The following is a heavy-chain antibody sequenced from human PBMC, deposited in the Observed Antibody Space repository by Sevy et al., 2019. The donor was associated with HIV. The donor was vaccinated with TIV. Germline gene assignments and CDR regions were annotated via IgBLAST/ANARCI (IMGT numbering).Heavy chain of an antibody. V-gene: IGHV1-46*01. Sequence: ASVKVSCKASGYTFTSQYMHWVRQAPGRGLEWMGIINPSGGSTSYAQKFQGRVTMTRDTSTSTVHMELSSLRSENTAVYYCARDSDNYDILTGYYPFDYWGQGTLVTVSS. CDR3: ARDSDNYDILTGYYPFDY. CDR2: INPSGGST. D-gene: IGHD3-9*01. J-gene: IGHJ4*02. CDR1: GYTFTSQY.